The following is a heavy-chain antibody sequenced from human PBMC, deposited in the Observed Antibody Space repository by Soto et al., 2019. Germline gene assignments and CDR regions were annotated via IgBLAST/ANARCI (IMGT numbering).Heavy chain of an antibody. CDR2: VAYDESEK. V-gene: IGHV3-30-3*01. D-gene: IGHD2-2*01. CDR3: GRQVGSTMRYGWFDR. CDR1: GFSFSTYA. J-gene: IGHJ5*02. Sequence: QVQLVESGGGVVQPGRSLRLSCAASGFSFSTYAMHWVRQAPGKGLEWVAVVAYDESEKYYGDSVKGRFTISRDNSRNTLYLRMNPLRPEDTGVYYGGRQVGSTMRYGWFDRWGQGTLVSVSS.